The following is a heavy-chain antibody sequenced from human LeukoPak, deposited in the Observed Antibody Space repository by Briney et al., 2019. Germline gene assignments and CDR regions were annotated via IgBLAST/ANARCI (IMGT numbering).Heavy chain of an antibody. CDR2: IYTSGST. V-gene: IGHV4-61*02. CDR1: GGSISSGSYY. Sequence: SETLSLTCTVSGGSISSGSYYWSWIRQPAGKGLEWIGRIYTSGSTNYNPSLKSRVTISVDTSKNQFSLKLSSVTAADTAVYYCARDGRHFDLWGRGTLVTVS. J-gene: IGHJ2*01. CDR3: ARDGRHFDL.